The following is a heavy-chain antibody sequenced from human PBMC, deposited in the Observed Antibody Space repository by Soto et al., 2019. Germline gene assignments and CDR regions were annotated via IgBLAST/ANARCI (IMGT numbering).Heavy chain of an antibody. J-gene: IGHJ5*02. D-gene: IGHD6-13*01. Sequence: GASVKVSCKASGGTFSSYAISWVRQAPGQGLEWMGGIIPIFGTANYAQKFQGRVTITADESTSTAHMELSSLRSEDTAVYYCARDVPNAYSSSWYVSFDPWGQGTMVTVSS. CDR3: ARDVPNAYSSSWYVSFDP. CDR1: GGTFSSYA. CDR2: IIPIFGTA. V-gene: IGHV1-69*13.